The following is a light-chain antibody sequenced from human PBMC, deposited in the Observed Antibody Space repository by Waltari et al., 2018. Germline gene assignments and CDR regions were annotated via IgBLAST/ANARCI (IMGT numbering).Light chain of an antibody. V-gene: IGLV2-23*02. CDR3: CSYAGLGIYV. J-gene: IGLJ1*01. CDR1: SSDVGTYNL. CDR2: EVT. Sequence: QSGLTQPASVSGSPGQSITIPCTGTSSDVGTYNLVSWYQQYPGKAPQLIVYEVTKRTSGVSDRFSGSKSGNTASLTIYGLQSEDEADYYCCSYAGLGIYVFGTGTKVTVL.